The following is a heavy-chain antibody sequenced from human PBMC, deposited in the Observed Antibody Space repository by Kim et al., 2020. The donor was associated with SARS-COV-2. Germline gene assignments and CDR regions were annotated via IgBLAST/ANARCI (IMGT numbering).Heavy chain of an antibody. Sequence: GGSLRLSCAASGFTFSSYSMNWVRQAPGKGLEWVSSISSSSSYIYYADSVKGRFTISRDNAKNSLYLQMNSLRAEDTAVYYCARVPTYYYDSSGENTRDYWGQGTLVTVSS. CDR2: ISSSSSYI. D-gene: IGHD3-22*01. J-gene: IGHJ4*02. CDR3: ARVPTYYYDSSGENTRDY. V-gene: IGHV3-21*01. CDR1: GFTFSSYS.